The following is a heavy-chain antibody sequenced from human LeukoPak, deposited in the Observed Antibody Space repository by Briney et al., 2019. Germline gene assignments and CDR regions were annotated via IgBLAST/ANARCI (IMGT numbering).Heavy chain of an antibody. Sequence: GGSLRLSCAASGFTVSSNYMSWVRQAPGKGLEWVAVISYDGSNKYYADSVKGRFTISRDNSKNTLYLQMNSLRAEDTAVYYCARDTSPGYFDWFPQAYDYWGQGTLVTVSS. V-gene: IGHV3-30*03. CDR3: ARDTSPGYFDWFPQAYDY. CDR1: GFTVSSNY. CDR2: ISYDGSNK. J-gene: IGHJ4*02. D-gene: IGHD3-9*01.